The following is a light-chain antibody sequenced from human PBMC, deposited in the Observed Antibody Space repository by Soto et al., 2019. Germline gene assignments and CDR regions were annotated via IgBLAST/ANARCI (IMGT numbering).Light chain of an antibody. Sequence: SVLTQSPGTLSLSPGERATLSCRASQSVSSSYLAWYQQKPGQAPRLLIYGASSRATGIPDRFSGSGSGTDFTLTISRLEPEDFAVYYCQQYGSSSWTFGQRTKVDIK. V-gene: IGKV3-20*01. J-gene: IGKJ1*01. CDR1: QSVSSSY. CDR3: QQYGSSSWT. CDR2: GAS.